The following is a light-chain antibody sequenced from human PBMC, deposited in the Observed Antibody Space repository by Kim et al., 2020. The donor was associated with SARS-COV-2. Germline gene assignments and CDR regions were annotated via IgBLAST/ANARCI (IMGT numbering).Light chain of an antibody. V-gene: IGLV3-21*04. J-gene: IGLJ3*02. CDR3: QVRDTNSDHPV. CDR2: YDS. Sequence: APGKTASITGGGNNVGSNSVHWYQQRQGQDPVRVIYYDSDRPSGIPERFSGSNSGNTATLTISRVEAGDEADYYCQVRDTNSDHPVFGGGTKLTVL. CDR1: NVGSNS.